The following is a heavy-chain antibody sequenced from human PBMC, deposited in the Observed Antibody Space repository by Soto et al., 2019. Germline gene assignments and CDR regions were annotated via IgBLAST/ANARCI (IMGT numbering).Heavy chain of an antibody. J-gene: IGHJ3*02. CDR3: ARDGDEVRAFDI. CDR2: IYYSGST. CDR1: GGSISSYY. Sequence: QVQLQESGPGLVKPSETLSLTCTVSGGSISSYYWSWIRQPPGQGLEWIGYIYYSGSTNYNPSLTSRVTISVDTSKNQVSLKLSSVTAADTAVYYCARDGDEVRAFDIWGQGTMVTVSS. D-gene: IGHD4-17*01. V-gene: IGHV4-59*01.